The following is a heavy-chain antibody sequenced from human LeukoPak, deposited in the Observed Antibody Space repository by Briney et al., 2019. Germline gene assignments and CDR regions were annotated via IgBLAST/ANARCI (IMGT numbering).Heavy chain of an antibody. D-gene: IGHD3-22*01. CDR3: AGGFYYDTSGYYGFDP. J-gene: IGHJ5*02. CDR1: GGSISSGTYY. V-gene: IGHV4-61*02. Sequence: SETLSLTCTVSGGSISSGTYYWSWIRQPAGKGLEWIGRIYTSGSTNYNPSLKSRVTISVDTSKNQFSLKLSSVTAADTAVYYCAGGFYYDTSGYYGFDPWGQGTLVTVSS. CDR2: IYTSGST.